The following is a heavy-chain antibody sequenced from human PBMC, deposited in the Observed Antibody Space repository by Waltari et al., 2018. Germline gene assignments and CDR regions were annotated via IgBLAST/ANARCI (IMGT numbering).Heavy chain of an antibody. V-gene: IGHV3-7*01. Sequence: QLVESGGGLVQPGGSLRLSCAASGFTFVNSWMSWVRQAPGKGRGGVAHIKPDGSGKYYVDSVKGRFIISRDNAKNSLYLQMNSLRAEDTAVYYCAREDTLLWFTWFDPWGQGTLVTVSS. D-gene: IGHD3-10*01. CDR1: GFTFVNSW. CDR2: IKPDGSGK. CDR3: AREDTLLWFTWFDP. J-gene: IGHJ5*02.